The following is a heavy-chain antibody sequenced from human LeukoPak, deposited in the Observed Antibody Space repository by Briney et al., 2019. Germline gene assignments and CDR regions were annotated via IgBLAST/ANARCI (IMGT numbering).Heavy chain of an antibody. CDR1: GFTFSSYS. Sequence: GGSLRLSCAASGFTFSSYSMNWVRQAPGKGLEWVSSISSSSSSYIYYADSVKGRFTISRDNAENSLYLQMNSLRAEDTAVYYCARRAGDYSHPYDYWGQGTLVTVSS. J-gene: IGHJ4*02. D-gene: IGHD3-22*01. CDR2: ISSSSSSYI. CDR3: ARRAGDYSHPYDY. V-gene: IGHV3-21*01.